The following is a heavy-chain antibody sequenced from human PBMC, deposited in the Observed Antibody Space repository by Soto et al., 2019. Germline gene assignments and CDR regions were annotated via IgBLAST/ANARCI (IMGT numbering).Heavy chain of an antibody. J-gene: IGHJ4*02. V-gene: IGHV5-51*01. CDR2: IYPSDSDV. Sequence: PGESLNIYCQGVGYDFISYWIGWVRQVPGEGLEWMGIIYPSDSDVRYSPSFQGQVTISADKSITTDYLKWSSLKAADTAIYYCARRSRDCFSTSFPMYYFDHWGQGTLVTVSS. D-gene: IGHD2-2*01. CDR3: ARRSRDCFSTSFPMYYFDH. CDR1: GYDFISYW.